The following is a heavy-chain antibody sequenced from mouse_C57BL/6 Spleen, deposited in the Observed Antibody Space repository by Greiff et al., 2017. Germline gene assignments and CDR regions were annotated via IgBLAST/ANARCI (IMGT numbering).Heavy chain of an antibody. CDR3: ARGYTDY. J-gene: IGHJ2*01. CDR1: GFTFSDYG. V-gene: IGHV5-17*01. D-gene: IGHD1-2*01. Sequence: DVMLVESGGGLVKPGGSLKLSCAASGFTFSDYGMHWVRQAPEKGLEWVAYISSGSSTIYYADTVKGRFTISRDNAKNTLFLQMTSLRSEDTAMYYCARGYTDYWGQGTTLTVSS. CDR2: ISSGSSTI.